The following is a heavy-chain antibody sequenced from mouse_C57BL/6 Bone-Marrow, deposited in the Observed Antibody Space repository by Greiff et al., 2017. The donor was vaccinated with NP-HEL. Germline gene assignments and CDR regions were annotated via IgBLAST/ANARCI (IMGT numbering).Heavy chain of an antibody. CDR3: ARDWNYYGSSTGYCDV. J-gene: IGHJ1*03. CDR2: IYPRSGNT. CDR1: GYTFTSYG. D-gene: IGHD1-1*01. Sequence: QVQLKQSGAELARPGASVKLSCKASGYTFTSYGISWVKQRTGQGLEWIGEIYPRSGNTYYNEKFKGKATLTADKSSSTAYMELRSLTSEDSAVYFGARDWNYYGSSTGYCDVWGTGTTVTVSS. V-gene: IGHV1-81*01.